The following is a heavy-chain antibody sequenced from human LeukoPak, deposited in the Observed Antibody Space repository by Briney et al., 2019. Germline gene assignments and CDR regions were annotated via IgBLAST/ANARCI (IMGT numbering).Heavy chain of an antibody. V-gene: IGHV3-30*02. D-gene: IGHD1-26*01. CDR2: IRYDGSNK. CDR1: GFTFSSYG. J-gene: IGHJ4*02. Sequence: GGSLRLSCAASGFTFSSYGMHWVRQAPGKGREWVACIRYDGSNKYYADSVKGRFTISRDNSKNTLYLQMNSLRAEDTAVYYCAKDKEGATYGYYFDYWGQGTLVTVSS. CDR3: AKDKEGATYGYYFDY.